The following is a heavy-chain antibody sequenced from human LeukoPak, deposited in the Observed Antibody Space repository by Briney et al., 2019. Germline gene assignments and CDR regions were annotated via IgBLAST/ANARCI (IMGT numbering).Heavy chain of an antibody. CDR1: GFTFSSYG. V-gene: IGHV3-23*01. CDR2: VSGSGGTT. J-gene: IGHJ4*02. Sequence: GGSLRLSCAASGFTFSSYGMGWVRQAPGKGLEWVSAVSGSGGTTHYADSVKGRFTISRDDSKAIAYLQMNSLKTEDTAVYHCTRDRGAYNLYDYWGQGTLVTVSS. D-gene: IGHD1-1*01. CDR3: TRDRGAYNLYDY.